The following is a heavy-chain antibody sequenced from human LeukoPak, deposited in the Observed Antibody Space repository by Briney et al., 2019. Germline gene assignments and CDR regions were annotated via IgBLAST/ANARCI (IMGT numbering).Heavy chain of an antibody. D-gene: IGHD3-10*01. CDR3: ARDSRVVRASITERWFDP. CDR2: ISAYNGNT. J-gene: IGHJ5*02. Sequence: GASVKVSCKASGYTFTGYYMHWVRQAPGQGLEWMGWISAYNGNTNYAQRLQGRVTMTTDTSTSTAYMELRSLRSDDTAVYYCARDSRVVRASITERWFDPWGQGTLVTVSS. CDR1: GYTFTGYY. V-gene: IGHV1-18*04.